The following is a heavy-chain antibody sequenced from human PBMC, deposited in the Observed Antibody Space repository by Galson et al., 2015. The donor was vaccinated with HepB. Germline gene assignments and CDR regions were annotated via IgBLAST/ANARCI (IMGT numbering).Heavy chain of an antibody. CDR1: GFTFSSYA. Sequence: SLRLSCAASGFTFSSYAMSWVRQAPGKGLEWVSAISGSGGSTYYADSVKGRFTISRDNSKNTLYLQMNSLRAEDTAVYYCAKGVGSGSYLTLFSYGMDVWGQGTTVTVSS. V-gene: IGHV3-23*01. J-gene: IGHJ6*02. D-gene: IGHD3-10*01. CDR3: AKGVGSGSYLTLFSYGMDV. CDR2: ISGSGGST.